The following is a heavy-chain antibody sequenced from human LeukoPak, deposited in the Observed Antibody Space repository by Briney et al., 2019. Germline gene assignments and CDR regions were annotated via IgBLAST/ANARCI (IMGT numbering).Heavy chain of an antibody. CDR2: IRSRANNYAT. Sequence: AGGSLRLSCAASGFTFSGSAMHWVRQASGKGLEWVGRIRSRANNYATAYAASVKGRFTISRDDSKNTAYLQMNSLKTEDTAVYYCTREGTSAAYSHFDPWGQGTLVTVSS. CDR1: GFTFSGSA. D-gene: IGHD2-21*01. J-gene: IGHJ5*02. CDR3: TREGTSAAYSHFDP. V-gene: IGHV3-73*01.